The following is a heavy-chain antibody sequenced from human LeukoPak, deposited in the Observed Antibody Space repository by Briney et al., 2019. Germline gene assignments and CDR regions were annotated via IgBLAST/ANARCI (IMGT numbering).Heavy chain of an antibody. CDR1: GGSISSYY. CDR2: IYTSGST. D-gene: IGHD2-2*01. CDR3: ARGIVAVPAATGYFDY. V-gene: IGHV4-4*07. J-gene: IGHJ4*02. Sequence: SETLSLTCTVSGGSISSYYWSWIRQPAGKGLEWIGRIYTSGSTNYNPSLKSRVTMSVDTSKNQFSLKLSSVTAADTAVHYCARGIVAVPAATGYFDYWGQGTLVTVSS.